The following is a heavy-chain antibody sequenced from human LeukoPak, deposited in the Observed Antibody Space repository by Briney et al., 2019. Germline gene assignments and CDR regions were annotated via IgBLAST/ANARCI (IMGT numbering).Heavy chain of an antibody. D-gene: IGHD3-22*01. CDR3: ARDRYYEPFDY. J-gene: IGHJ4*02. CDR2: IYHTGIT. V-gene: IGHV4-38-2*02. Sequence: PSETLSLTCSVSDYSISSAYSWGWIRQPPGKGLEWIGTIYHTGITFYNPSLKSRVTISLDTARNQFSLNVTSVTAADTAIYYCARDRYYEPFDYWGQGTLVTVSS. CDR1: DYSISSAYS.